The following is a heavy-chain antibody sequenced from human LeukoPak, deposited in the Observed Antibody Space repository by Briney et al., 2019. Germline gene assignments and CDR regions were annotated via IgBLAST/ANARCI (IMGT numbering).Heavy chain of an antibody. CDR1: GYAFTGYY. J-gene: IGHJ3*02. Sequence: ASVKVSCKASGYAFTGYYMHWVRQAPGQGLEWMGRINPKSGGTKYAQKFQGRVTMTRHTSISTAYMELSRLRSDDTAVYYCARAKFAFDIWGQGTMVTVSS. CDR3: ARAKFAFDI. CDR2: INPKSGGT. V-gene: IGHV1-2*06.